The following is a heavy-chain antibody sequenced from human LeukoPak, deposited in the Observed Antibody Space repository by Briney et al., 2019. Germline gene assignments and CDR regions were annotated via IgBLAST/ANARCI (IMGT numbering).Heavy chain of an antibody. D-gene: IGHD2-2*01. CDR2: IYADGTT. CDR1: GFTVSTNY. CDR3: ARVVVGSSDKDDFNI. Sequence: GESLRLSCAATGFTVSTNYISWVRQAPGKALEWVSIIYADGTTYYADSMKGTFTISRDNSKNTLYLQMNSLRAEDTAVYYCARVVVGSSDKDDFNIWGQGTMVTVSP. V-gene: IGHV3-66*01. J-gene: IGHJ3*02.